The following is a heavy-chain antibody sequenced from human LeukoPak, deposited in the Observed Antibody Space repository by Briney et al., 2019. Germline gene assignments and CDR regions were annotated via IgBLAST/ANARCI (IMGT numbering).Heavy chain of an antibody. J-gene: IGHJ4*02. V-gene: IGHV3-9*01. CDR2: ISWKSDSV. Sequence: PGGSLRLSCVASGFTFDDYAMHWVRQAPGEGLEWVSGISWKSDSVDYADSVKGRFTISRDNAKNSLYLQMNSLRADDTALYYCAKDWSYGGNSWKYFGSWGRGVLVTVSS. D-gene: IGHD4-23*01. CDR3: AKDWSYGGNSWKYFGS. CDR1: GFTFDDYA.